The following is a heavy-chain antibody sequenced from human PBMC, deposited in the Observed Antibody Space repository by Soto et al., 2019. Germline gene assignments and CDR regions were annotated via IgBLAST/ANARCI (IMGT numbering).Heavy chain of an antibody. J-gene: IGHJ4*02. CDR2: INHSGST. Sequence: QVQLQRWGAGRLKPSETLSLTCAVYGGSFSGYYWSWIRQPPGKGLEWSGEINHSGSTNYNPSLKSRVTISGGTSMTQVDPKLSSVTAAGTAVYYCARGYTYSGSATARVYYFDYWGQGTLVTVSS. D-gene: IGHD3-10*01. V-gene: IGHV4-34*01. CDR3: ARGYTYSGSATARVYYFDY. CDR1: GGSFSGYY.